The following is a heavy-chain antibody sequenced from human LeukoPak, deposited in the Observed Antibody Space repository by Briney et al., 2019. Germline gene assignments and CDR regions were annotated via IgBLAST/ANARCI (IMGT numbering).Heavy chain of an antibody. J-gene: IGHJ4*02. D-gene: IGHD5-12*01. CDR1: GFTFSGFG. Sequence: PGGSLRLSCAASGFTFSGFGMHWVRQAPGKGLEGVAVIWYDGSNKYYADSVKGRFTISRDNSKNTLYLQINSLRVEDTAVYYCARGQGAYAPYFDYWGQGTLVTVSS. V-gene: IGHV3-33*01. CDR2: IWYDGSNK. CDR3: ARGQGAYAPYFDY.